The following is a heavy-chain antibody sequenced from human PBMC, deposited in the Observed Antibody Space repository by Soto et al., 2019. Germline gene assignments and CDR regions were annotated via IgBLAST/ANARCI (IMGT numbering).Heavy chain of an antibody. CDR2: IYYSGST. CDR3: ASSPNHSSGSNNVFDY. V-gene: IGHV4-59*01. Sequence: SETLSLTCTVSGGSISSYYWSWIRQPPGKGLEWIGYIYYSGSTNYNPSLKSRVTISVDTSKNQFSLKLSSVTAADTAVYYCASSPNHSSGSNNVFDYWGQGTLVTV. CDR1: GGSISSYY. J-gene: IGHJ4*02. D-gene: IGHD6-19*01.